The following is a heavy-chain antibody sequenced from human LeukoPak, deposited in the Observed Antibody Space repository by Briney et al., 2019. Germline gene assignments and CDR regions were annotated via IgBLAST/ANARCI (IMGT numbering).Heavy chain of an antibody. D-gene: IGHD6-13*01. V-gene: IGHV1-46*01. CDR1: GYTFTSYY. CDR2: INPSGGST. Sequence: ASVKVSCKASGYTFTSYYMHWVRQAPGQGLEWMGIINPSGGSTSYAQKFQGRVTMTRDTSTSTVYMELSSLRSEDTAVYYCAIGRHKYSSSWYGYYFDYWGQGTLVTVSS. CDR3: AIGRHKYSSSWYGYYFDY. J-gene: IGHJ4*02.